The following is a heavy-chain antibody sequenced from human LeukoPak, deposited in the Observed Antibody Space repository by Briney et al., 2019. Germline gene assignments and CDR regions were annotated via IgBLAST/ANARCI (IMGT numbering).Heavy chain of an antibody. D-gene: IGHD3-3*01. V-gene: IGHV4-61*02. J-gene: IGHJ3*02. CDR3: ARAPFGVVIFSLHDAFDI. CDR2: IYTSGST. CDR1: GGSTSSSSYY. Sequence: SETLSLTCTVSGGSTSSSSYYWGWIRQPPGKGLEWIGRIYTSGSTNYNPSLKSRVTISVDTSKNQFSLKLSSVTAADTAVYYCARAPFGVVIFSLHDAFDIWGQGTMVTVSS.